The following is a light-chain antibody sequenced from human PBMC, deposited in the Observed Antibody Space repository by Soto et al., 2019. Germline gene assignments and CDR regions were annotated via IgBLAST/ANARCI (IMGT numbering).Light chain of an antibody. CDR1: SIDVGDSDF. J-gene: IGLJ1*01. V-gene: IGLV2-11*01. CDR3: SSFAATHTYI. Sequence: QSVLTQPRSVSGSPGQSVTISCTGTSIDVGDSDFVSWYQQHPGKASKLMIYVVTKRPSGVPDRFSGSKSGNTASLTISGLQDEDEADYYCSSFAATHTYIFGTGTKVTVL. CDR2: VVT.